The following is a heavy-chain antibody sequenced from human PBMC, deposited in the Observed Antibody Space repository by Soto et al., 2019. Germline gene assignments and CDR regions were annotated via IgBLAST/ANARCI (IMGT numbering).Heavy chain of an antibody. CDR3: QSEDCWYGMDG. CDR2: ITYDGGNK. Sequence: LRLSCEASGVSFSSYSIHWFRQAPGKGLEWVSLITYDGGNKYYADSVKGRFTISRDNSEKKVFLEMNSLRVEDTAVYYCQSEDCWYGMDGWGQGPPVTVSS. CDR1: GVSFSSYS. J-gene: IGHJ6*02. V-gene: IGHV3-30*03. D-gene: IGHD2-21*02.